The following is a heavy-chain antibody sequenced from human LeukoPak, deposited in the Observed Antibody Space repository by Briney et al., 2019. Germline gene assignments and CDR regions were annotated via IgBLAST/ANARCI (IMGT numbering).Heavy chain of an antibody. D-gene: IGHD3-9*01. CDR2: IRYRGSNE. CDR3: AKDYKNDWLYYFDY. CDR1: GFTFSSYG. Sequence: GGSLRLSXAASGFTFSSYGMHWVRQAPGKGLEWVAFIRYRGSNEYYADSVKGRFTISRDNSKNTLYLQMNSLRTEDTAVYYCAKDYKNDWLYYFDYWGQGTLVTVSS. J-gene: IGHJ4*02. V-gene: IGHV3-30*02.